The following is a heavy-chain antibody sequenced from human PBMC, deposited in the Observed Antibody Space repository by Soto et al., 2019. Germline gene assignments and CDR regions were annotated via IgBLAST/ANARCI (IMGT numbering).Heavy chain of an antibody. V-gene: IGHV3-48*02. CDR3: ASLYSGYDYYYYYYGMDV. D-gene: IGHD5-12*01. CDR1: GFTFSSYS. Sequence: GGSLRLSCAASGFTFSSYSMNWVRQAPGKGLEWVSYISSSSSTIYYADSVKGRFTISRDNAKNSLYLQMNSLRDEDTAVYYCASLYSGYDYYYYYYGMDVWGQGTTVT. CDR2: ISSSSSTI. J-gene: IGHJ6*02.